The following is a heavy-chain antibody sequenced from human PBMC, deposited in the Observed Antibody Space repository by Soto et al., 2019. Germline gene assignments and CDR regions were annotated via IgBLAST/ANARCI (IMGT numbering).Heavy chain of an antibody. CDR2: MNPNSGNT. Sequence: ASVKVSCKASGYTFTSYDINWVRQATGQGLEWMGWMNPNSGNTGYAQKFQGRATMTRNTSISTTYMELSSLRSEDTAVYYCARSGGHCSGGSCYSSYYYYRMDVWGQGTTVTVSS. CDR1: GYTFTSYD. V-gene: IGHV1-8*01. J-gene: IGHJ6*02. D-gene: IGHD2-15*01. CDR3: ARSGGHCSGGSCYSSYYYYRMDV.